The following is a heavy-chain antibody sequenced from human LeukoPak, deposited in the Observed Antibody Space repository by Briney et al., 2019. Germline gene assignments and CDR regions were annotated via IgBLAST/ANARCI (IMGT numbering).Heavy chain of an antibody. Sequence: PSGTLSLTCGVSGGSITNTNYWTWVRQPPGKGLEWIGEVNLQGSTNYNPSLMGRVAIAVDTSENHISLQLTSVTAADTAVYYCARDQIRRMVATPRYFDYWGQGTLVTVSS. J-gene: IGHJ4*02. CDR3: ARDQIRRMVATPRYFDY. D-gene: IGHD5-12*01. V-gene: IGHV4-4*02. CDR2: VNLQGST. CDR1: GGSITNTNY.